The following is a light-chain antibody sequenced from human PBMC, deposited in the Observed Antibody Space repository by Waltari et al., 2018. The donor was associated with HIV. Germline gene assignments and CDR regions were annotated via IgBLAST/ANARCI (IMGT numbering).Light chain of an antibody. Sequence: DIQMTQPPSTLSASVGDRVTITCRASQSISNWLAWYQQKPGKAPKMLIYKASTLESGVPSRFSGSGSGTEFALTITSLQPDDFATYYCQQYNNYPYTFGQGTKL. V-gene: IGKV1-5*03. CDR1: QSISNW. CDR2: KAS. CDR3: QQYNNYPYT. J-gene: IGKJ2*01.